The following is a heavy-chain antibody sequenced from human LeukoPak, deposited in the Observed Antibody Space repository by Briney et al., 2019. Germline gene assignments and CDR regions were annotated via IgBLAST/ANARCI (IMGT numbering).Heavy chain of an antibody. CDR2: ISGSGGST. J-gene: IGHJ4*02. CDR3: AKAMYSSGWDDLDY. D-gene: IGHD6-19*01. V-gene: IGHV3-23*01. Sequence: GGSLRLSCAASGFTVSSNYMSWARQAPGKGLEWVSAISGSGGSTYYADSVKGRFTISRDNSKNTLYLQMNSLRAEDTAVYYCAKAMYSSGWDDLDYWGQGTLVTVSS. CDR1: GFTVSSNY.